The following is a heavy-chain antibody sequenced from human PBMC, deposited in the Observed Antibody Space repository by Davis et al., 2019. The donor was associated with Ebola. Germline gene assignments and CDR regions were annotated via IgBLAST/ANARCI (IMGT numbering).Heavy chain of an antibody. CDR1: GGSISSYY. D-gene: IGHD6-13*01. CDR2: INHSGST. Sequence: SETLSLTCTVSGGSISSYYWSWIRQPSGKGLEWIGEINHSGSTNYNPSLKSRVTISVDTSKNQFSLKLSSVTAADTAVYYCARLRIAAAGRYYNYYGMDVWGQGTTVTVSS. V-gene: IGHV4-34*01. CDR3: ARLRIAAAGRYYNYYGMDV. J-gene: IGHJ6*02.